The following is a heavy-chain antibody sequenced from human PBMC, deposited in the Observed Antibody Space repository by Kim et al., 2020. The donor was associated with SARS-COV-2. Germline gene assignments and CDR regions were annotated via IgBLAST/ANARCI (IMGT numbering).Heavy chain of an antibody. Sequence: GGSLRLSCAASGFTVSSNYMSWVRQAPGKGLEWVSVIYSGGSTYYADSVKGRFTISRDNSKNTLYLQMNSLRAEDTAVYYCARGGYDFWSGYPYYFDYWGPGTLVTVSS. CDR2: IYSGGST. J-gene: IGHJ4*02. CDR3: ARGGYDFWSGYPYYFDY. V-gene: IGHV3-66*01. CDR1: GFTVSSNY. D-gene: IGHD3-3*01.